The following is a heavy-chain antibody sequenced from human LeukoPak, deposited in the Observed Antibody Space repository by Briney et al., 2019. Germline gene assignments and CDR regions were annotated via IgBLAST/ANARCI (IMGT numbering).Heavy chain of an antibody. J-gene: IGHJ3*02. D-gene: IGHD3-22*01. Sequence: GGSLRLSCAASEFTFGSYSMNWVRQAPGKGLEWVSYISGSSTYIHYADSVKGRFTISRDNSKNSLYLQMNSLRAEDTAVYYCAKAGFDDSPNAFDIWGQGTMVTVSS. CDR3: AKAGFDDSPNAFDI. CDR2: ISGSSTYI. CDR1: EFTFGSYS. V-gene: IGHV3-21*04.